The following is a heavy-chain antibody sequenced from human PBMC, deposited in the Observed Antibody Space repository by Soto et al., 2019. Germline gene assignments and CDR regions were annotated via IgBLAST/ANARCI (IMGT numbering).Heavy chain of an antibody. CDR1: GYTFTSYG. V-gene: IGHV1-18*01. CDR3: ARDPMWRVPAAKRGRVDYYYYGMDV. CDR2: ISAYNGNT. Sequence: GASVKVSCKASGYTFTSYGISWVRQAPGQGLEWMGWISAYNGNTNYAQKLQGRVTMTTDTSTSTAYMELMSLRSDDTAVYYCARDPMWRVPAAKRGRVDYYYYGMDVWGQGTTVTVSS. J-gene: IGHJ6*02. D-gene: IGHD2-2*01.